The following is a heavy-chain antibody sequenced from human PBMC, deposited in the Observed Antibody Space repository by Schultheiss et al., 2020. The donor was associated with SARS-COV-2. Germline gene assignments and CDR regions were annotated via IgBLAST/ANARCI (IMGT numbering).Heavy chain of an antibody. V-gene: IGHV4-30-4*08. CDR3: ARGVDADYGLFDY. D-gene: IGHD4-17*01. Sequence: SETLSLTCAVSGYSISSGYYWGWIRQPPGKGLEWIGYIYYSGSTYYNPSLKSRVTISVDTSKNQFSLKLSSVTAADTAVYYCARGVDADYGLFDYWGQGTLVTVSS. J-gene: IGHJ4*02. CDR1: GYSISSGYY. CDR2: IYYSGST.